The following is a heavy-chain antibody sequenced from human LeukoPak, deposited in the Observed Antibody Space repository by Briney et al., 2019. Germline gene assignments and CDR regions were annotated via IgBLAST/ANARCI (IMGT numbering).Heavy chain of an antibody. D-gene: IGHD3-22*01. J-gene: IGHJ4*02. Sequence: ASVKVSCKASGYTFTGYYMHWVRQAPGQGLEWMGWIKPNSGGTNYAQKVQGRVTMTRDTSISTAYMELSRLRSDDTAVYYCARVVGPGSGCFDYWGQGTLVTVSS. CDR3: ARVVGPGSGCFDY. CDR2: IKPNSGGT. CDR1: GYTFTGYY. V-gene: IGHV1-2*02.